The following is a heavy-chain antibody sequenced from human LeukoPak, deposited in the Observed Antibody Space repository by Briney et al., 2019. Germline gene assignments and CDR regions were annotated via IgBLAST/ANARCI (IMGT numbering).Heavy chain of an antibody. CDR2: IYHSGNT. J-gene: IGHJ4*02. Sequence: PSETLSLTCTVSGDSINTKNYYWGWIRQPPGKGLEWIGSIYHSGNTYYNPSLKSRVTLSIDTSKNQFSLRLSSVTAADTAVYHCARHSYGTFDYWGQGTLVTVSS. CDR1: GDSINTKNYY. V-gene: IGHV4-39*01. D-gene: IGHD5-18*01. CDR3: ARHSYGTFDY.